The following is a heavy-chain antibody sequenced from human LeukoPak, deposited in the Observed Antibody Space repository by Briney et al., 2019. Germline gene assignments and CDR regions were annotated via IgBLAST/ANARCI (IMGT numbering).Heavy chain of an antibody. J-gene: IGHJ6*03. CDR3: ARHRVSSGWGYYYYYYMDV. Sequence: ASVTVSCKASGYIFTDYYMHWLRQAPGQGPEWMGWVNPNSGGTNYAQKFQGRVTMTCDTSISTAYMEMRRLTSDDTAVYYCARHRVSSGWGYYYYYYMDVWGKGTTVTISS. V-gene: IGHV1-2*02. CDR2: VNPNSGGT. CDR1: GYIFTDYY. D-gene: IGHD6-19*01.